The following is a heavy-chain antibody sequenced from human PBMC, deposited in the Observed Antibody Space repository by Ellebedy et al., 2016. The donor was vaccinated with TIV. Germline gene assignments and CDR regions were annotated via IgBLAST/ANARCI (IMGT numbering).Heavy chain of an antibody. J-gene: IGHJ3*02. D-gene: IGHD7-27*01. CDR3: ARDMGWGNGRINDAFDI. Sequence: GESLKISCAAPGFSFRSYWMSWVRQAPGKGLEWVANMRQDGNDKYYVGSVRGRFTISRDNAKNSLYLQMNSLRADDTSVYYCARDMGWGNGRINDAFDIWGQGTMVTVSS. CDR1: GFSFRSYW. V-gene: IGHV3-7*01. CDR2: MRQDGNDK.